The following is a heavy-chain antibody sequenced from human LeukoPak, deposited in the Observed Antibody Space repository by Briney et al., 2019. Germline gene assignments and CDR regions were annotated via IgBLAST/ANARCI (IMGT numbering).Heavy chain of an antibody. CDR3: ARKRSSFSGASTDY. D-gene: IGHD3-10*01. Sequence: SETLSLTCTVSGGSISSSSYYWGWIRQPPGKGLEWIGSIYYSGSTYYNPSLKSRVTISIDTSKNQFSLKLSSVTAADTAVYYCARKRSSFSGASTDYWGQGTLVTVSS. V-gene: IGHV4-39*01. CDR1: GGSISSSSYY. J-gene: IGHJ4*02. CDR2: IYYSGST.